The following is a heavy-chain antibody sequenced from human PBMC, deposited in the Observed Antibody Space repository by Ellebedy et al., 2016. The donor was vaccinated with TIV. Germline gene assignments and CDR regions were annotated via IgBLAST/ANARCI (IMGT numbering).Heavy chain of an antibody. J-gene: IGHJ4*02. Sequence: GESLKISCVASGFTFNSFDMSWVRQAPGKGLEWVSTISISGESTNNADSGKGRFTISRDNSKNTLYLQMNGLRAEDTAVYYCAKDRIVGARKFDDWGQGTLVTVSS. D-gene: IGHD1-26*01. V-gene: IGHV3-23*01. CDR2: ISISGEST. CDR3: AKDRIVGARKFDD. CDR1: GFTFNSFD.